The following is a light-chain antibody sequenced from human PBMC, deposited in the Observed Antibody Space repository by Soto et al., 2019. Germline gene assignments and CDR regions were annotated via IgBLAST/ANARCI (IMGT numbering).Light chain of an antibody. CDR1: QSVSSNY. CDR2: GAS. J-gene: IGKJ1*01. Sequence: EIVLTQSPGTLSLSPGERATLSCRASQSVSSNYLAWYQQKRGQAPRLLIYGASSRATGIPTRFSGSGSGTDFTLTISGLEREDFAVYYCQQYDTAPRTFGQGTKVEI. V-gene: IGKV3-20*01. CDR3: QQYDTAPRT.